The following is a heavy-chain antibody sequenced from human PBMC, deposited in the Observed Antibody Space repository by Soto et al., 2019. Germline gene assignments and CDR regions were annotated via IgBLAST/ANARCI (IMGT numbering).Heavy chain of an antibody. CDR2: MFYSGAT. D-gene: IGHD2-15*01. Sequence: SETLSLTCTVSGGSISDISYCWGWIRQPPGKGLQWIGCMFYSGATYYNPSLKNRVTLSVDTSNNEFSLKLVSVTAPDTAVYYCARHKSGSDWLDPWGQGTLVTV. V-gene: IGHV4-39*01. J-gene: IGHJ5*02. CDR3: ARHKSGSDWLDP. CDR1: GGSISDISYC.